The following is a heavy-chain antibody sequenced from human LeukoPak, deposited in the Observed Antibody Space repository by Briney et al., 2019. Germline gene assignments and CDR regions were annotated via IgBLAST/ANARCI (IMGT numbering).Heavy chain of an antibody. CDR1: GFTFSSYW. J-gene: IGHJ4*02. V-gene: IGHV3-7*01. CDR2: IKQDGSEK. D-gene: IGHD3-3*01. CDR3: ARPPSVYYDFWSGYWDYYFDY. Sequence: LPGGSLRLSCAASGFTFSSYWMSWVRQAPGKGLEWVANIKQDGSEKYYVGSVKGRFTISRDNAKNSLYLQMNSLRAEDTAVYYCARPPSVYYDFWSGYWDYYFDYWGQGTLVTVSS.